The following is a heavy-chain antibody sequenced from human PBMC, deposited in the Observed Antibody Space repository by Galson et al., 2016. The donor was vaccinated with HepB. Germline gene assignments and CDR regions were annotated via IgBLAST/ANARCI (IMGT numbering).Heavy chain of an antibody. CDR1: GFTFNTCG. Sequence: SLRLSCAGSGFTFNTCGMHWVRQAPGKGLEWVAGISYDGIHEYYADSVKGRFTISRDNAKNTLYLQMNSLRADVTAVYYCAKERFVEWFIMSKFFDQWGQGTQVTVSS. CDR3: AKERFVEWFIMSKFFDQ. D-gene: IGHD3-3*01. V-gene: IGHV3-30*18. CDR2: ISYDGIHE. J-gene: IGHJ5*02.